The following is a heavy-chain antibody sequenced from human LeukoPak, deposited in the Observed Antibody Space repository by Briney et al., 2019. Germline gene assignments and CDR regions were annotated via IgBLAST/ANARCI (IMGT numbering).Heavy chain of an antibody. CDR2: INPSGGST. D-gene: IGHD3-22*01. V-gene: IGHV1-46*01. Sequence: ASVKVSCKASGYTFTSYYMHWVRQAPGQGLEWMGIINPSGGSTSYAQKFQGRVTMTRDTSTSTVYMELGSLRSEDTAVYYCARTPGMVVVKTFYCMDVWGQGTTVTVSS. J-gene: IGHJ6*02. CDR1: GYTFTSYY. CDR3: ARTPGMVVVKTFYCMDV.